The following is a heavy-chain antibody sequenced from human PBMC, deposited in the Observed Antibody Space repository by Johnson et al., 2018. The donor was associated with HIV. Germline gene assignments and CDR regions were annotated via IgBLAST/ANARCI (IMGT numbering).Heavy chain of an antibody. V-gene: IGHV3-11*04. D-gene: IGHD3-3*01. CDR2: ISSSGSTI. CDR3: ARVSRSGYYLVRVFDI. Sequence: VLLLESVGGLVKPGGSLRLSCAASGFTFSDYYMSWIRQAPGKGLEWVSYISSSGSTIYYADSVKGRFTISRDNAKNSLYLHMNSLRAEDTAVYYCARVSRSGYYLVRVFDIWGQGTMVTVSS. CDR1: GFTFSDYY. J-gene: IGHJ3*02.